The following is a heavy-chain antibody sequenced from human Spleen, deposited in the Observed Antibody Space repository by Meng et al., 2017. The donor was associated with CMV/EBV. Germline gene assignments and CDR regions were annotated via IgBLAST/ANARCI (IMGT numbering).Heavy chain of an antibody. D-gene: IGHD3-10*01. CDR1: GFNSRNYW. CDR2: IKEDGSEK. V-gene: IGHV3-7*01. J-gene: IGHJ4*02. Sequence: SLRLSCVSSGFNSRNYWTTWVRQAPGKRLEWVANIKEDGSEKYYVGSVKGRFTISRDNARNSLHLQMGSLRAEDTAVYYCAVFVLGGWGQGTLVTVSS. CDR3: AVFVLGG.